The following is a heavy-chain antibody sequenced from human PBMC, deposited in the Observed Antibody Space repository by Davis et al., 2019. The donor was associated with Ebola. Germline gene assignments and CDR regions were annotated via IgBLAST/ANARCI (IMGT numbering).Heavy chain of an antibody. J-gene: IGHJ6*02. D-gene: IGHD2-21*01. V-gene: IGHV3-33*01. CDR3: ARVRGLDV. CDR2: IWHDGTNK. CDR1: GLTFSNYG. Sequence: PGGSLRLSCEASGLTFSNYGLHWVRQGPAQGLEWVAAIWHDGTNKYYADSVKGRFAISRDNSNKILYLEMNSLRVEDTAVYYCARVRGLDVWGQGTTVTVSS.